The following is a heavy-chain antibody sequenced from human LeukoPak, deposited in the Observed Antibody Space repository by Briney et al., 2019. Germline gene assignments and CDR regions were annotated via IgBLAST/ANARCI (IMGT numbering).Heavy chain of an antibody. J-gene: IGHJ4*02. V-gene: IGHV2-5*02. CDR2: IYWDDDK. Sequence: SGPTLVNPTQTLTLTCTFSGFSLSTSGVGVGWIRQPPGKALEWLALIYWDDDKRYSPSLKSRLTITKDTSKNQVVLTMTNMDXXXXAXXYXXHXGFXGSGTYLYFDYWGQGTXVTVS. CDR3: XHXGFXGSGTYLYFDY. CDR1: GFSLSTSGVG. D-gene: IGHD3-10*01.